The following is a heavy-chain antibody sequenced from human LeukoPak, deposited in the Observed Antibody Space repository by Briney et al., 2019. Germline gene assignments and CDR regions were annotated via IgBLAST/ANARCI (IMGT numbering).Heavy chain of an antibody. V-gene: IGHV4-59*01. CDR1: GGSISSYY. CDR2: IYHSGST. CDR3: ARFSGYDGLWFDP. Sequence: SETLSLTCTVSGGSISSYYWSWIRQPPGKGLEWIGYIYHSGSTNYNPSLKSRVTISVDTSKNQFSLKLSSVTAADTAVYYCARFSGYDGLWFDPWGQGTLVTVSS. J-gene: IGHJ5*02. D-gene: IGHD5-12*01.